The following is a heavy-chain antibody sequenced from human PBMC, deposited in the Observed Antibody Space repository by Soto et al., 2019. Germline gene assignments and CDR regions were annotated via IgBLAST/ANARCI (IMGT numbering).Heavy chain of an antibody. CDR2: LSAGGGST. CDR1: GFTFSSYA. CDR3: AHPRGYGVFDAYDI. D-gene: IGHD4-17*01. J-gene: IGHJ3*02. V-gene: IGHV3-23*01. Sequence: GGSLRLSCAASGFTFSSYAMSWVRQAPGKGLEWVSALSAGGGSTYYADSVKGRFSISRDNSMNALYLQMNSLRIEDTAVYYCAHPRGYGVFDAYDIWGQGTMVTVSS.